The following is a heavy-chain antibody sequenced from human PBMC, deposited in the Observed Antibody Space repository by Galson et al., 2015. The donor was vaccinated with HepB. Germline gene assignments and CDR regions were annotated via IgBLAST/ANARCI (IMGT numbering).Heavy chain of an antibody. CDR3: ARGHGAARPYYYGMDV. CDR1: GFTFSSYW. CDR2: IKQDGSEK. J-gene: IGHJ6*02. V-gene: IGHV3-7*04. Sequence: SLRLSCAASGFTFSSYWMSWVRQAPGKGLEWVANIKQDGSEKYYVDSVKGRFTISRDNAKNSLYLQMNSLRAEDTAVYYCARGHGAARPYYYGMDVWGQGTTVTVSS. D-gene: IGHD6-6*01.